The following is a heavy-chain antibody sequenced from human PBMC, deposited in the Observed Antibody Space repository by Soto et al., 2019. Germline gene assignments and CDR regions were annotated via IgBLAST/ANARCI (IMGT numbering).Heavy chain of an antibody. CDR3: ARLPWGGSDAFDI. J-gene: IGHJ3*02. D-gene: IGHD3-16*01. Sequence: SVTQSLTGPVSGSSLSNYYWIWIRQPPGKGLGWIGYIYYSGSTNYNPSLKSRVTISVDTSKNQFSLKLSSVTAADTAVYYCARLPWGGSDAFDIWGQGTMVTVS. V-gene: IGHV4-59*01. CDR1: GSSLSNYY. CDR2: IYYSGST.